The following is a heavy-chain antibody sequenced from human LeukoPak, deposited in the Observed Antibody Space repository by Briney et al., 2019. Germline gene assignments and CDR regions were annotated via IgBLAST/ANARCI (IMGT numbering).Heavy chain of an antibody. J-gene: IGHJ4*02. D-gene: IGHD3-10*01. CDR3: ARDRGTGLFDY. CDR2: IKQDGSEK. V-gene: IGHV3-7*03. CDR1: GFTFSSYW. Sequence: GGSLRLSCAASGFTFSSYWMSWVRQAPGKGLEWVANIKQDGSEKYYVDSVKGRFTISRDDAKNSLYLQMNSLRVEDTALYYCARDRGTGLFDYWGQGILVTVSS.